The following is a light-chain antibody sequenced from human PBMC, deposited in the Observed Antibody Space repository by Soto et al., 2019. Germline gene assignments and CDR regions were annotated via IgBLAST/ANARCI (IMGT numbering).Light chain of an antibody. CDR3: ISYTGSSTSYV. CDR2: EVS. J-gene: IGLJ1*01. CDR1: SSDVGSYGH. V-gene: IGLV2-14*01. Sequence: QSVLTQPASVSCSPGQSITISCSGTSSDVGSYGHVAWYQQFPGKTPKLMIYEVSNRPSGVSSRFSGSKSGNTASLTISGLQAEDEADYYCISYTGSSTSYVFGSGPKVTVL.